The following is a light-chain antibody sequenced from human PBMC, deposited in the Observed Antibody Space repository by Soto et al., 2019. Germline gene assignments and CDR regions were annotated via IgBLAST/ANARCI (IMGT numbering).Light chain of an antibody. V-gene: IGKV1D-16*01. CDR1: QGVGSS. J-gene: IGKJ4*01. CDR2: GAS. Sequence: QMTQSPSSLSASIGDRVTITCRASQGVGSSLAWYQQKPGKAPKSLIYGASSLQSRVPSRFSGSGSGTDFTLTISSLQPEDFATYYCQQYETYPTFGGGTKVEIK. CDR3: QQYETYPT.